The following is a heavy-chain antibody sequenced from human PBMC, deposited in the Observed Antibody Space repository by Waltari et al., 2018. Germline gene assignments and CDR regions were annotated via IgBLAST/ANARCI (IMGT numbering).Heavy chain of an antibody. CDR2: IYTSGST. CDR3: AREGFVYSYGSWDYYYYDMDV. CDR1: GGSISSYY. Sequence: QVQLQESGPGLVKPSETLSLTCTVSGGSISSYYWSWIRQPAGKGLEWIGRIYTSGSTTYTPALMRRVTMSVDTSKNRFSPKLSSVTAADTAVYYCAREGFVYSYGSWDYYYYDMDVWGKGTTVTISS. J-gene: IGHJ6*03. V-gene: IGHV4-4*07. D-gene: IGHD5-18*01.